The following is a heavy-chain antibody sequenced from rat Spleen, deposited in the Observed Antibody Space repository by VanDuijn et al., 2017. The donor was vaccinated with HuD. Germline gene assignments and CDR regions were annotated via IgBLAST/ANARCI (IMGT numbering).Heavy chain of an antibody. CDR3: ATNYRSADA. D-gene: IGHD1-10*01. CDR2: ISNDGGST. CDR1: GFTFSDYY. J-gene: IGHJ4*01. Sequence: EVQLVESGGGLVQPGRSLKLSCAASGFTFSDYYMAWVRQGPTKGLEWVASISNDGGSTYYRDSVKGRSTISRDNAKSSLYLQMDSLRSEDTATYYCATNYRSADAWGQGASVTVSS. V-gene: IGHV5-20*01.